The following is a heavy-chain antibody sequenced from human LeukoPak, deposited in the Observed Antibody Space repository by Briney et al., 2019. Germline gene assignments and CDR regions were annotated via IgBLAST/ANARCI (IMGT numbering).Heavy chain of an antibody. V-gene: IGHV3-33*01. CDR2: IWYDGNNK. CDR3: ARMRGELVVAAAIFDAMGV. J-gene: IGHJ6*02. D-gene: IGHD2-2*01. CDR1: GFTFNNYG. Sequence: PGGSLRLSCAASGFTFNNYGMHWVRQAPGKGLEWAAFIWYDGNNKYYTDSVKGRFTISRDNSKNTLYLQMSSLRAEDTAVYYCARMRGELVVAAAIFDAMGVWGQGTTVTVSS.